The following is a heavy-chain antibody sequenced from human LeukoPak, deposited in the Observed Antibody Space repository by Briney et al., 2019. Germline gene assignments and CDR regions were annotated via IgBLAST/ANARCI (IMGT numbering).Heavy chain of an antibody. J-gene: IGHJ4*02. D-gene: IGHD6-19*01. CDR2: ISSSSSYM. CDR3: ASVDGIGGWFSDTPLPKDY. CDR1: GFTFSSYS. Sequence: GGSLRLSCAASGFTFSSYSMNWVRQAPGKGLEWVSSISSSSSYMYYADSVKGRFTISRDNAKNSLYLQMNSLRAEDTAVYYCASVDGIGGWFSDTPLPKDYWGQGTLVTVSS. V-gene: IGHV3-21*01.